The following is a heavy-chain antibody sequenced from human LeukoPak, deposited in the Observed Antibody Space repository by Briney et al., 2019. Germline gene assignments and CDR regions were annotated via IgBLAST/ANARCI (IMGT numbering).Heavy chain of an antibody. CDR3: ARWSVGDYDKAFDI. J-gene: IGHJ3*02. D-gene: IGHD3-22*01. CDR1: EFTLRSYA. Sequence: GRSLRLSCAASEFTLRSYAMHWVRQTPGKGLEWAAVISTDGSVQYYADSVKGRFTISRDNSKNTLYLQMSSLRAEDTAVYYCARWSVGDYDKAFDIWAKGRWSPSLQ. V-gene: IGHV3-30*15. CDR2: ISTDGSVQ.